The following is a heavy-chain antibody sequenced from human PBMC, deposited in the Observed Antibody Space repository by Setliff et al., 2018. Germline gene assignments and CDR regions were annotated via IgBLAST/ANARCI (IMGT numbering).Heavy chain of an antibody. V-gene: IGHV4-61*02. D-gene: IGHD1-26*01. CDR3: ARDYVISSHSGLNEGWLDP. J-gene: IGHJ5*02. Sequence: SETLSLTCTLSGGSISSGNHFWSWIRQPAGKGLEWIGRIYSNENTNYNPSLKSRLTMSVDTSKNQFSLMLTSVTAADTAVYYCARDYVISSHSGLNEGWLDPWGQGTLVTVSS. CDR2: IYSNENT. CDR1: GGSISSGNHF.